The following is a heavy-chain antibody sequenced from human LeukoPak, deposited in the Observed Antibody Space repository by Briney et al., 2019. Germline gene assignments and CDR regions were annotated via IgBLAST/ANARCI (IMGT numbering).Heavy chain of an antibody. D-gene: IGHD6-19*01. J-gene: IGHJ5*02. V-gene: IGHV4-39*07. CDR3: ARALGSGWYGHFDP. CDR1: GGSISSSSYY. Sequence: SETLSLTCTVSGGSISSSSYYWGWIRQPPGKGLEWIGSIYYSGSTYYNPSLKSRVTISVDTSKNQFSLKLSSVTAADTAVYYCARALGSGWYGHFDPWGQGTLVTVSS. CDR2: IYYSGST.